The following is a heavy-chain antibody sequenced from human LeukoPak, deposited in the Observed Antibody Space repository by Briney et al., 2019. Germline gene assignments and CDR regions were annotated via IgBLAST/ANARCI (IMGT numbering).Heavy chain of an antibody. CDR2: INVHRS. J-gene: IGHJ6*02. V-gene: IGHV1-18*01. CDR3: ARGGGFNPNDYSSYYGLDV. CDR1: GYTFRSYG. Sequence: ASVKVSCKASGYTFRSYGITWVRQAPGQGLEWMGWINVHRSNYARPLRGRISMTIETSTSTAYMELRSLTSDDTAVYYCARGGGFNPNDYSSYYGLDVWGQGTTVTVSS. D-gene: IGHD2-15*01.